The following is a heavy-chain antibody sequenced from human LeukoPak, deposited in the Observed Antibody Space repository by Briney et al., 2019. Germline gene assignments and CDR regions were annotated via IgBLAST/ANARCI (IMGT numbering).Heavy chain of an antibody. J-gene: IGHJ6*02. Sequence: SETLTLPCTVSGDPISRYYWRWIRQPAGKGLEWIGCIYTGGSNKYNASLESRVTMSVHTSKNQFSLKLSSVTAADTAVYYCARDSITMVRGVIISYYYGMDVWGQGTTVTVSS. V-gene: IGHV4-4*07. D-gene: IGHD3-10*01. CDR3: ARDSITMVRGVIISYYYGMDV. CDR1: GDPISRYY. CDR2: IYTGGSN.